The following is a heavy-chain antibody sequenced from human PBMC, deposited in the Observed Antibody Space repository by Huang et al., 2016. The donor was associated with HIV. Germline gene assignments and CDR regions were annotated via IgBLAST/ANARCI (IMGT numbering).Heavy chain of an antibody. CDR1: GFSFSAYA. Sequence: QVHLVESGGGVVQPGRSMGISCVVSGFSFSAYAMHWVRQAPGKGLELVAVMSHDGSNQFFSESVKGRFTISRDTSKNTLSLQMNTLTAEDTAVYYCARGGGFYDSSGYYHSAFDLWGQGTPVTVSS. CDR2: MSHDGSNQ. CDR3: ARGGGFYDSSGYYHSAFDL. J-gene: IGHJ3*01. V-gene: IGHV3-30*04. D-gene: IGHD3-22*01.